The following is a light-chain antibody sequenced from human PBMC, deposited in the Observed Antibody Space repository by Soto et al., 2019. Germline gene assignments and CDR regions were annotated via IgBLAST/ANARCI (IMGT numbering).Light chain of an antibody. CDR3: SSYAGSNNLVV. CDR1: SSDVGGYNY. Sequence: QSALTQPPSASGSPGQSVTISCTGTSSDVGGYNYVSWYQQHPGKAPKLMIYEVSKRPSGVPDRFSGSKSGNTASLTVSGRQAEDEADYYCSSYAGSNNLVVFGGGTKLTVL. J-gene: IGLJ2*01. V-gene: IGLV2-8*01. CDR2: EVS.